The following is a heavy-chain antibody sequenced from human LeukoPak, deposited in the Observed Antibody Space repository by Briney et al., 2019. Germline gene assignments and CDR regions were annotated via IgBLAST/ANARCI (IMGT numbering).Heavy chain of an antibody. CDR1: GGSISSSSYY. CDR3: ALIPQAARPRLNYYYYGMDV. D-gene: IGHD6-6*01. V-gene: IGHV4-39*07. CDR2: IYYSGST. J-gene: IGHJ6*02. Sequence: SETLSLTCTVSGGSISSSSYYWGWIRQPPGKGLEWIGSIYYSGSTYYNPSLKSRVTISVDTSKNQFSLKLSSVTAADTAVYYCALIPQAARPRLNYYYYGMDVWGQGTTVTVSS.